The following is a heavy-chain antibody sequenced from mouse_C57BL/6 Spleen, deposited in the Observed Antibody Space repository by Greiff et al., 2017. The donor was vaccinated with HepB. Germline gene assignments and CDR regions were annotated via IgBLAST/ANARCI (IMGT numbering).Heavy chain of an antibody. CDR1: GYTFTSYW. CDR2: IDPSDSYT. D-gene: IGHD4-1*01. V-gene: IGHV1-50*01. Sequence: VQLQQPGAELVKPGASVKLSCKASGYTFTSYWMQWVKQRPGQGLEWIGEIDPSDSYTNYNQKFKGKATLTVDTSSSTAYMQLSSLTSEDSAVYYCARVRTGAWFAYWGQGTLVTVSA. CDR3: ARVRTGAWFAY. J-gene: IGHJ3*01.